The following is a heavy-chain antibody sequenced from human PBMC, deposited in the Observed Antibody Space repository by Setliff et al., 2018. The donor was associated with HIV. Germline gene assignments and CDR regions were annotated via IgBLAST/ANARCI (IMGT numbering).Heavy chain of an antibody. CDR1: EVIVSNNY. D-gene: IGHD1-7*01. V-gene: IGHV3-53*01. J-gene: IGHJ6*02. CDR3: AGGRNRNYVVYGMDV. CDR2: IYSGGST. Sequence: GGSLRLSCAVSEVIVSNNYMSWVRQAPGKGLEWVSVIYSGGSTDHADSVKGRFTISRDNSKNTVYLQMTSLRAEDAAVYYCAGGRNRNYVVYGMDVWGQGTTVTVSS.